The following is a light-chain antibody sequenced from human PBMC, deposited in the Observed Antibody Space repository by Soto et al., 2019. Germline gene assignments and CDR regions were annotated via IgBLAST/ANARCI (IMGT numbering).Light chain of an antibody. J-gene: IGKJ1*01. V-gene: IGKV3-11*01. CDR3: QQRSSWWT. CDR1: QSITTY. CDR2: DAS. Sequence: ETVLTQSPATLSLSPGDRATLSCRASQSITTYLAWYQQKTGQAPKLLFYDASNRATGIPARFSASGSGTDFTLTISSLEPEDSAVYYCQQRSSWWTFSQGTKVEIK.